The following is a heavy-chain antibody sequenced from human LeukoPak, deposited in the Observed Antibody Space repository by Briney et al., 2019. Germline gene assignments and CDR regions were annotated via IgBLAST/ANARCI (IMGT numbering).Heavy chain of an antibody. V-gene: IGHV4-34*01. CDR1: GGAFSDSY. Sequence: KPSETLSLTCAVYGGAFSDSYWSWIRQPPRKGLEWAGEISHSGDTNYNPSLKSRVTISLGAAKNQFSLNLSSVTAADTAVYYCARGSNSVAYWGQGTLVTVSS. J-gene: IGHJ4*02. D-gene: IGHD4-23*01. CDR3: ARGSNSVAY. CDR2: ISHSGDT.